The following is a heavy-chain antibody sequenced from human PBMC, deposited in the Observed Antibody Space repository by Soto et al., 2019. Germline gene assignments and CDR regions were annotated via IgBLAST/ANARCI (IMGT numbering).Heavy chain of an antibody. CDR1: GGCISSGGYY. CDR2: NYYSGIT. Sequence: QVQLQESGPGLVKPSQTLSLTCTVSGGCISSGGYYWTWIRQHPGKGLEWIGYNYYSGITYYNPSLKSRVTISLNTSKNQFSLKLSSVTAADTAVYYCASGSSIAGLYYGMDVWGQGTTVTASS. D-gene: IGHD6-6*01. CDR3: ASGSSIAGLYYGMDV. V-gene: IGHV4-31*03. J-gene: IGHJ6*02.